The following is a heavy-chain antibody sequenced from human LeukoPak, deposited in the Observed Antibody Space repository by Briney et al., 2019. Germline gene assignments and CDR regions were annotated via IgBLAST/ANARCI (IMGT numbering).Heavy chain of an antibody. CDR3: ARGRGGYYYYYYMDV. D-gene: IGHD3-16*01. Sequence: PSETLSLTCTVSGGSISSSGYYWGWIRQPPGKGLEWIGGIYHSGSTYYNPSLKSRVTISVDTSKNQFSLKLSSVTAADTAVYYCARGRGGYYYYYYMDVWGKGTTVTVSS. CDR2: IYHSGST. CDR1: GGSISSSGYY. J-gene: IGHJ6*03. V-gene: IGHV4-39*07.